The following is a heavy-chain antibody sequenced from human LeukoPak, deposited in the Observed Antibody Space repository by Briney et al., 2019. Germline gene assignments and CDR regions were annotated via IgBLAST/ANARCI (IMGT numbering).Heavy chain of an antibody. V-gene: IGHV1-8*01. Sequence: ASVKVSCKTSGYTFTSYDINWVRQAPGQGLEWMGWMSPNTGHTGYARRFQDRITMTWSTSISTVYMELSSLRFEDTAIYYCARGTPTMVRGISFRFDPWGQGTLVTVSS. CDR2: MSPNTGHT. CDR1: GYTFTSYD. CDR3: ARGTPTMVRGISFRFDP. D-gene: IGHD3-10*01. J-gene: IGHJ5*02.